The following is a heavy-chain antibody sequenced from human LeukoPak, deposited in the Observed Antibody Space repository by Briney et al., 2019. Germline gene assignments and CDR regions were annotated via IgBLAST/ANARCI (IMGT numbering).Heavy chain of an antibody. CDR3: ARGPYASGTYGRRGWVHYMDV. Sequence: GGSLRLSCAASGFTFSAYNMNWVRRAPGKGLEWVASIDTSSSYIFYADSVRGRFTISRDNAKNSLYLQMNSLRAEDTAVYYCARGPYASGTYGRRGWVHYMDVWGKGTTVTISS. CDR1: GFTFSAYN. J-gene: IGHJ6*03. D-gene: IGHD3-10*01. V-gene: IGHV3-21*01. CDR2: IDTSSSYI.